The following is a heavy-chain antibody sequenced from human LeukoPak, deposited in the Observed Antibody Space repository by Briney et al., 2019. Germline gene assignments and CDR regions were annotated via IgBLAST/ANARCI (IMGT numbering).Heavy chain of an antibody. Sequence: GGSLRLSCAASGFTFSSYSMNWVRQAPGKGLEWVSSISSSSSYIYYADSVKGRFTISRLNAKNSLYLQMNSLRAEDTAVYYCASLGILGAIGDYWGQGTLVIVS. V-gene: IGHV3-21*01. J-gene: IGHJ4*02. CDR2: ISSSSSYI. CDR1: GFTFSSYS. D-gene: IGHD1-26*01. CDR3: ASLGILGAIGDY.